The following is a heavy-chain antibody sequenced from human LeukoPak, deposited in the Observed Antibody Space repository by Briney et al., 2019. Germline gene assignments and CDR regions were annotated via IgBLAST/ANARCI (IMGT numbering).Heavy chain of an antibody. CDR3: ARGRLATYYYFDD. CDR2: INPNSGGT. CDR1: GYTFTGYY. V-gene: IGHV1-2*02. Sequence: ASVKVSCKASGYTFTGYYIHWVRQAPGQGVEWMGWINPNSGGTKYAQKFQGRVTMTRDTSISTAYMELSSLRSDEAAVYYCARGRLATYYYFDDWGQGTLVTVSS. J-gene: IGHJ4*02. D-gene: IGHD5-12*01.